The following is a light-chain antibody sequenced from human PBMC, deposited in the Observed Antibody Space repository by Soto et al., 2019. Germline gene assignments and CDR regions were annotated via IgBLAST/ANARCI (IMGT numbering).Light chain of an antibody. CDR2: GAS. CDR1: QSVTSSY. V-gene: IGKV3-20*01. CDR3: QQYGSSQFT. Sequence: EIVLTQSPGTLSLSPGERATLSCRASQSVTSSYLAWYQQKPGQAPRLLIYGASSRATGIPDRFSGSGSGKDFTLTISRLEPEYFAVYYCQQYGSSQFTFGGGTKVEIK. J-gene: IGKJ4*01.